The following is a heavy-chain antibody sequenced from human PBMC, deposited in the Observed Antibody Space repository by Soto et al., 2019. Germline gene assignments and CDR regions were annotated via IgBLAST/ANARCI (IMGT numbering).Heavy chain of an antibody. J-gene: IGHJ5*02. CDR3: ARGWEATTIFGVVNGRGWFDP. CDR2: INPNSGGT. D-gene: IGHD3-3*01. Sequence: ASVKVSCKASGYTFTGYYMHWVRQAPGQGLEWMGWINPNSGGTNYAQKFQGWVTMTRDTSISTAYMELSRLRSDDTAVYYCARGWEATTIFGVVNGRGWFDPWGQGTLVTVSS. CDR1: GYTFTGYY. V-gene: IGHV1-2*04.